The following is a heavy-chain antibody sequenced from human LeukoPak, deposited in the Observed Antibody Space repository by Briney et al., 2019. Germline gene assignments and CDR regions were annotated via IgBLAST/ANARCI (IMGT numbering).Heavy chain of an antibody. Sequence: ASVKVSCKASGYTFTDYYIHWVRQAPGQGLEWMGWINPNSGGTNYAQRFQGRVTMTRNTSISTAYMELSSLRSEDTAVYYCARATDGYLYYFDYWGQGTLVTVSS. J-gene: IGHJ4*02. CDR3: ARATDGYLYYFDY. D-gene: IGHD3-16*02. V-gene: IGHV1-2*02. CDR1: GYTFTDYY. CDR2: INPNSGGT.